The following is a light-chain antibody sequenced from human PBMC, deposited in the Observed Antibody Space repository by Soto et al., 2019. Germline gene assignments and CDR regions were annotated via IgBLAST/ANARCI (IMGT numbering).Light chain of an antibody. CDR1: QGNNNY. CDR2: AAS. J-gene: IGKJ4*01. Sequence: DTQVTQSPSSLSASVGDRVTITCRASQGNNNYLAWYQQKPGKVPKLLIYAASTLQSGVPSRFSGSGSGTDFTLTISNLQPEDVATYYCQQYNSAPLTFGGGTKVEIK. V-gene: IGKV1-27*01. CDR3: QQYNSAPLT.